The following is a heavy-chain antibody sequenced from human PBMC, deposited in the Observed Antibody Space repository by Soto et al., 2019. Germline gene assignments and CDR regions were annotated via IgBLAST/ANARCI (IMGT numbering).Heavy chain of an antibody. V-gene: IGHV3-23*01. J-gene: IGHJ6*03. Sequence: GGSLRLSCAASGFTFSSYAMSWVRQAPGKGLEWVSAISGSGGSTYYADSVKGRFTISRDNSKNTLYLQMNSLRAEDTAVYYCAKDGWQLADYYYYYMDVWGKGTTVTVSS. CDR2: ISGSGGST. D-gene: IGHD6-6*01. CDR3: AKDGWQLADYYYYYMDV. CDR1: GFTFSSYA.